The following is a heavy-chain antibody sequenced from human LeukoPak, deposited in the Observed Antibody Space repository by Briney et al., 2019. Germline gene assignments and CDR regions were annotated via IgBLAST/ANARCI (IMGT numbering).Heavy chain of an antibody. D-gene: IGHD1-26*01. CDR2: IYPGDSDT. V-gene: IGHV5-51*01. CDR1: GYSFTSYW. CDR3: ARRRDLYSGSYYPFDH. Sequence: GESLKISCKGSGYSFTSYWIGWVRQMPGKGLEWMGIIYPGDSDTRYSPSFQGQVTISADKSISTAYLQWSSLKASDTAMYYCARRRDLYSGSYYPFDHWGQGTLVTVSS. J-gene: IGHJ4*02.